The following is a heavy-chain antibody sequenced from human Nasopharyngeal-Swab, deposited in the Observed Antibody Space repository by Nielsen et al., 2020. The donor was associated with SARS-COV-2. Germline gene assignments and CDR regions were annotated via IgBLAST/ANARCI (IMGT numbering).Heavy chain of an antibody. Sequence: SLKTSCVASGFPFDDYAMSWVRLVPGKGLQWVAGITWNSGNIGYADSVKGRFTVSRGNADNSLFLQMDSLRPEDTAFYYCAKSLYTSTWSYYFDIWGQGTMVTVSS. D-gene: IGHD6-13*01. CDR1: GFPFDDYA. CDR2: ITWNSGNI. J-gene: IGHJ4*02. V-gene: IGHV3-9*01. CDR3: AKSLYTSTWSYYFDI.